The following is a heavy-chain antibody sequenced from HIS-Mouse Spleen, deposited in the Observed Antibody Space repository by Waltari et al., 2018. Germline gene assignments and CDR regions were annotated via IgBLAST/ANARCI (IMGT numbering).Heavy chain of an antibody. CDR1: GGSIRSSSYY. CDR2: IYYSGST. V-gene: IGHV4-39*07. Sequence: QLQLQESGPGLVKPSETLSLTCTVSGGSIRSSSYYWGWIRQPPRKGLEWIGSIYYSGSTYYNPSLKSRVTISVDTSKNQFSLKLSSVTAADTAVYYCAREIPYSSSWYDWYFDLWGRGTLVTVSS. CDR3: AREIPYSSSWYDWYFDL. J-gene: IGHJ2*01. D-gene: IGHD6-13*01.